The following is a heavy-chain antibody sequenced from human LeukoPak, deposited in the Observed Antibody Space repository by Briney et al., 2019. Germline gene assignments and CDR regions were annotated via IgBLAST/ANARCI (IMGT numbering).Heavy chain of an antibody. V-gene: IGHV3-30*02. CDR2: IRYDGSNK. CDR1: GFTFSSYG. Sequence: GGSLRLSCAASGFTFSSYGMHWVRQAPGKGLEWVAFIRYDGSNKYYADSVKGRFTISRDNSKNTLYLQMNSLRAEDTAVYYCARLPAYCSSTSCYYDYWGQGTLVTVSS. CDR3: ARLPAYCSSTSCYYDY. J-gene: IGHJ4*02. D-gene: IGHD2-2*01.